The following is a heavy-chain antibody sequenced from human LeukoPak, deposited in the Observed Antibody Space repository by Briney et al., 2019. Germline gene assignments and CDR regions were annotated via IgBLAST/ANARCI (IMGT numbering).Heavy chain of an antibody. CDR3: ARAGDSSGYADY. D-gene: IGHD3-22*01. CDR2: INHRGST. Sequence: PSETLSLTCAVYGGSFSGYYWTWIRQPPGKGLEWIGEINHRGSTNYNPSHKSRVTISVDTSKNQFSLRLSSVTAADTAVDFCARAGDSSGYADYWGQGPLVTVSP. V-gene: IGHV4-34*01. CDR1: GGSFSGYY. J-gene: IGHJ4*02.